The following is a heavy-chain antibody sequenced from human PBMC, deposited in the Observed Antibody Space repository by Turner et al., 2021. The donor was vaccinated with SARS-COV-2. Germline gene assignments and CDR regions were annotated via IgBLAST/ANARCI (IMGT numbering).Heavy chain of an antibody. CDR1: GFTVSSNY. D-gene: IGHD4-17*01. CDR3: ARDYGDYYFDY. CDR2: IYSGGST. Sequence: EVQLVESGGGLIQPGGSLRLSCSASGFTVSSNYMIWVRQAPGKVLEWVSVIYSGGSTFYADSVKGRFTISRDNSRNTLYLQMNSLRAEDTAVYYCARDYGDYYFDYWGQGTLVTVSS. J-gene: IGHJ4*02. V-gene: IGHV3-53*01.